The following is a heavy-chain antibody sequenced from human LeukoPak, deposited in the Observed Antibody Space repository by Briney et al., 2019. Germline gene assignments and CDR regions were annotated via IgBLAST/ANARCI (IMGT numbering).Heavy chain of an antibody. CDR3: ARRAATANYYFDY. D-gene: IGHD6-13*01. V-gene: IGHV4-59*01. J-gene: IGHJ4*02. CDR1: GGSISSYY. Sequence: SETLSLTCTVSGGSISSYYWSWIRQPPGKGLGWIGYIYYSVSTNYNPSLKSRVTISVDTSKNQLSLKLNSVTAADTAVYYCARRAATANYYFDYWGQGTLVTVSS. CDR2: IYYSVST.